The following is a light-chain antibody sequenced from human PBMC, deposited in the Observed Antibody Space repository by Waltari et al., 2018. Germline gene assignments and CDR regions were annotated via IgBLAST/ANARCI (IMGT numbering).Light chain of an antibody. CDR3: QTGGHGTWV. V-gene: IGLV4-69*01. CDR2: VNRDGSH. J-gene: IGLJ3*02. Sequence: QLVLTQSPSASASLGASVKLTCTLSSGHSSTVIAWLQQPPEKGPRYLMKVNRDGSHSKGDEIPDRFSGSSSGAERYLTISNLQSEDEADYYCQTGGHGTWVFGGGTKLTVL. CDR1: SGHSSTV.